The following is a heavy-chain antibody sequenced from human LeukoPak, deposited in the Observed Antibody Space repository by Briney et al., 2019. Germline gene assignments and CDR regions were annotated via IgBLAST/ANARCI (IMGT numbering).Heavy chain of an antibody. CDR2: IKQDGSEK. Sequence: PGGSLRLSCAASGFTFSSYWMSWVRQAPGKGLEWVANIKQDGSEKYYVDSVKGRFTISRDNAKNSLYLQMNSLRAEDTAVYYCARASADYDILTGYPHYYYMDFWGKGTTVTVSS. CDR3: ARASADYDILTGYPHYYYMDF. V-gene: IGHV3-7*01. CDR1: GFTFSSYW. J-gene: IGHJ6*03. D-gene: IGHD3-9*01.